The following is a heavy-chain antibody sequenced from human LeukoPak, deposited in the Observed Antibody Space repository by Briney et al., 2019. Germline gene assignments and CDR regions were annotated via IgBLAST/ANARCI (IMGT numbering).Heavy chain of an antibody. J-gene: IGHJ1*01. D-gene: IGHD6-13*01. V-gene: IGHV3-13*01. CDR2: IGTAGDT. CDR3: ARGSSWYEARGSEYFQH. Sequence: GGSLRLSCAASGFTFSSYDMHWVRQATGKGLEWVSAIGTAGDTYYPGSVKGRFTISRENAKNSLYLQMNSLRAGGTAVYYCARGSSWYEARGSEYFQHWGQGTLVTVSS. CDR1: GFTFSSYD.